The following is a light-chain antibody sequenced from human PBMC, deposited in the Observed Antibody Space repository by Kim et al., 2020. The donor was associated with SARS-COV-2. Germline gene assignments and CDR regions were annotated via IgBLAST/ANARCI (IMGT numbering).Light chain of an antibody. V-gene: IGLV1-40*01. CDR3: QSYGGSLSALYV. J-gene: IGLJ1*01. Sequence: LTITCSGSSSSIGAGYDVLWYQQLPGTAPNILIYGNSNRPSGVPAGFFGSTSGTSASLAITGLQPEDEADDYCQSYGGSLSALYVFGAGTKVTVL. CDR1: SSSIGAGYD. CDR2: GNS.